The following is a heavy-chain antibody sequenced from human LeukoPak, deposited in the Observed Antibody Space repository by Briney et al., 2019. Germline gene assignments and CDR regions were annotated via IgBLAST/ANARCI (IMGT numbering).Heavy chain of an antibody. CDR2: IRQDGSAK. Sequence: GGSLRLSCTAPGFAFSDFWMSWVRQAPGKGLEWVANIRQDGSAKFYVASVRGRFTISRDNAKNSLYLQMNSLTAEDTAVYYCATSYDSAANSCGQGTLVTVSS. V-gene: IGHV3-7*01. J-gene: IGHJ4*02. CDR3: ATSYDSAANS. CDR1: GFAFSDFW. D-gene: IGHD3-22*01.